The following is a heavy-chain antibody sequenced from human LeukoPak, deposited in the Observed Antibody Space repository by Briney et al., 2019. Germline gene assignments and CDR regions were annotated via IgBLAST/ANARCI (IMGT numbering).Heavy chain of an antibody. V-gene: IGHV5-51*01. J-gene: IGHJ3*02. D-gene: IGHD3-22*01. CDR1: GYSFTSYW. CDR2: IYPGDSDT. Sequence: GESLRISCKGSGYSFTSYWIGWVRQMPGKGLEWMGIIYPGDSDTRYSPSFQGQVTISADKSISTAYLQWSSLKASDTAMYYCARLQSQRITMIVVVPDAFDIWGQGTMVTVSS. CDR3: ARLQSQRITMIVVVPDAFDI.